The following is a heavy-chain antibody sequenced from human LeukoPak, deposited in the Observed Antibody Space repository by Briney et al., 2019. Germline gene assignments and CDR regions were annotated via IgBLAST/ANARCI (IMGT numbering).Heavy chain of an antibody. J-gene: IGHJ4*02. D-gene: IGHD5-24*01. V-gene: IGHV3-33*06. Sequence: GGSLRLSCAASGFTFSSYGMHWVRQAPGKGLEWVAVIWYDGSNKYYADSVKGRFTISRDNSKNTLYLQMNSLRAEDTAVYYCAKEAYIEMATISPDYWGQGTLVTVSS. CDR2: IWYDGSNK. CDR3: AKEAYIEMATISPDY. CDR1: GFTFSSYG.